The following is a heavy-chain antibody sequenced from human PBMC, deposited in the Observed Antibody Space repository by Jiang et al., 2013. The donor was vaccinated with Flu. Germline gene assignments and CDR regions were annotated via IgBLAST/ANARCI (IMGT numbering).Heavy chain of an antibody. J-gene: IGHJ4*02. CDR3: ARGYCGGSICYYTDY. CDR2: INPSAGKT. Sequence: QSGSELKKPGASVKVSCKASGYTFTSYAMNWVRQAPGQGLEWMGIINPSAGKTTYAQKFQGRVTMTRDTSTSTVYMELSSLRFEDTAVYYCARGYCGGSICYYTDYWGQGTLVTVSS. D-gene: IGHD2-15*01. V-gene: IGHV1-46*01. CDR1: GYTFTSYA.